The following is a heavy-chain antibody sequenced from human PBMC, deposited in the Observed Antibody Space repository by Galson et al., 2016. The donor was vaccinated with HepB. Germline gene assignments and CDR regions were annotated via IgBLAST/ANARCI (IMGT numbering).Heavy chain of an antibody. Sequence: ETLSLTCAVYGGSSSGYYWSWIRQPPGKGLEWIGEITYSGSTNYDPSLESRLTMSVDTSKNQFSLNLASVTAADTAVYYCVRGPQLDYWGQGTLVTVSS. D-gene: IGHD5-24*01. V-gene: IGHV4-34*01. CDR3: VRGPQLDY. CDR1: GGSSSGYY. J-gene: IGHJ4*02. CDR2: ITYSGST.